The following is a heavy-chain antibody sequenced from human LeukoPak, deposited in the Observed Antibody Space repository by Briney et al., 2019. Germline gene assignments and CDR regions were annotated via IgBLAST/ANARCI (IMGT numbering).Heavy chain of an antibody. V-gene: IGHV3-21*04. CDR2: ISSSSSYI. D-gene: IGHD3-22*01. CDR1: GFTFSSYS. Sequence: GGSLRLSCAASGFTFSSYSMNWVRQAPGKGLEWVSSISSSSSYIYYADSVKGRFTISRDNAKNSLYLQMNSLRAEDTAVYYCAKSAYYDSSGFYREYYFDYWGQGTLVTVSS. CDR3: AKSAYYDSSGFYREYYFDY. J-gene: IGHJ4*02.